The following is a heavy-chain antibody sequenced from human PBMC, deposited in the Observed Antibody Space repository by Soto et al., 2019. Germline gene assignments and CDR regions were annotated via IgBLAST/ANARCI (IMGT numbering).Heavy chain of an antibody. CDR3: ATAYCSVVRCPIYY. CDR2: FGLEEGES. D-gene: IGHD2-15*01. Sequence: ASVKISCKVSGYTLTETSTHWVRQAAGKGVEWMGGFGLEEGESIDAQEFQGRVTMTEDTYTDTAYMELISLRFEDKAVHYSATAYCSVVRCPIYYWGEGTLVTV. V-gene: IGHV1-24*01. CDR1: GYTLTETS. J-gene: IGHJ4*02.